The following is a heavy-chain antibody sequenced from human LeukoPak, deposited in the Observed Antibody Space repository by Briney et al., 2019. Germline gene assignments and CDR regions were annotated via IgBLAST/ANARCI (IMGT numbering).Heavy chain of an antibody. V-gene: IGHV3-53*01. J-gene: IGHJ6*03. CDR2: IYSGGST. CDR3: AREYSYGPYYYMDV. CDR1: GFTISSNY. Sequence: GGSLRLSCAASGFTISSNYMSWVRQAPGKGLEWVSVIYSGGSTYYADSVKGRFTISRDNSKNTLYLQMNSLRAEDTAVYYCAREYSYGPYYYMDVWGKGTTVTVSS. D-gene: IGHD5-18*01.